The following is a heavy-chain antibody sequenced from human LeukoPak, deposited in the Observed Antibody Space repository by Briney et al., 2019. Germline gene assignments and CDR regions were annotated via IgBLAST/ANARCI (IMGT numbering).Heavy chain of an antibody. J-gene: IGHJ4*02. V-gene: IGHV3-23*01. D-gene: IGHD3-22*01. CDR2: ISGSGGST. CDR1: RFAFSNYG. CDR3: AKSSYYDTSGSYREYYFDY. Sequence: GGSLRLSCAVSRFAFSNYGMSWVRQAPGKGLEWVSAISGSGGSTYYADSVKGRFTISRDNSKNTLYLQMNSLRAEDTALYYCAKSSYYDTSGSYREYYFDYWGQGTLVTVSS.